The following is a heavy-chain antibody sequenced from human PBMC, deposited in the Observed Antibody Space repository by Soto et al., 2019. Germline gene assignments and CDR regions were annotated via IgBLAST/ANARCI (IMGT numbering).Heavy chain of an antibody. CDR2: ISYDGSNK. Sequence: GGSLRLSCAASGFTFSSYGMHWVRQAPGKGLEWVAVISYDGSNKYYADSVKDRFTISRDNSKNTLYLQMNSLRAEDTAVYYCAKDGPGVVISYWFDPWGQGTLVTVSS. J-gene: IGHJ5*02. CDR1: GFTFSSYG. CDR3: AKDGPGVVISYWFDP. V-gene: IGHV3-30*18. D-gene: IGHD3-3*01.